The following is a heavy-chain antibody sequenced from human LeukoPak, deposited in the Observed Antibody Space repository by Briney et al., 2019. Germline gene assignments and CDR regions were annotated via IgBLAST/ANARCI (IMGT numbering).Heavy chain of an antibody. V-gene: IGHV1-69*13. Sequence: ASVKVSCKASGGTFSSYAISWVRQAPGQGLEWMEGIIPIFGTANYAQKFQGRVTITADESTSTAYMELSSLRSEDTAVYYCARDGFGYCSSTSCYGGYNYWGQGTLVTVSS. CDR2: IIPIFGTA. J-gene: IGHJ4*02. CDR3: ARDGFGYCSSTSCYGGYNY. D-gene: IGHD2-2*03. CDR1: GGTFSSYA.